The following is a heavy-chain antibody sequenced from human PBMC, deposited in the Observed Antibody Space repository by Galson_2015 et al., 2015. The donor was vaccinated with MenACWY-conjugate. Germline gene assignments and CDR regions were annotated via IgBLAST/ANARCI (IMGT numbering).Heavy chain of an antibody. V-gene: IGHV5-51*01. J-gene: IGHJ6*02. Sequence: QSGAEVKKPGESLKISCTTTGSSFTTYWIAWVRQMPGTGLEWMGLISPGDSNTRYSPSFQGQVTISADKSISTAYLQWSSLKASDTAMYYCARHPPGGRGMDVWGRGTTVTVSS. CDR1: GSSFTTYW. D-gene: IGHD1-26*01. CDR2: ISPGDSNT. CDR3: ARHPPGGRGMDV.